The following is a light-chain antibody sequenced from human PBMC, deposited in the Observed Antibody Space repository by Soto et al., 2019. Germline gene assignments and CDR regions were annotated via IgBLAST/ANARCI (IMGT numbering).Light chain of an antibody. J-gene: IGKJ1*01. CDR1: QSISSN. V-gene: IGKV1-39*01. CDR2: AAS. CDR3: QQSYSTRWT. Sequence: DIQMTQSPSSLSATVGDRVTITCRSSQSISSNLDRYQQKPGKAPTLLIYAASSLQSGVPSSFSGSGSGTDFTLTISSRQPEDFATYYCQQSYSTRWTFGKGTKVEIK.